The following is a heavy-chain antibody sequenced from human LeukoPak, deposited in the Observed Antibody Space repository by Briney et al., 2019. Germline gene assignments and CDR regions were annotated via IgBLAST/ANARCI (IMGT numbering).Heavy chain of an antibody. CDR2: IYYSGST. J-gene: IGHJ5*02. V-gene: IGHV4-59*01. Sequence: SETLSLTRTVSGGSISSYYWSWIRQPPGKGLEWIGYIYYSGSTNYNPSLKSRVTISVDTSKNQFSLKLRSVTAADTAVYYCARDRDSSGYYYRFDPWGQGTLVTVSS. CDR1: GGSISSYY. D-gene: IGHD3-22*01. CDR3: ARDRDSSGYYYRFDP.